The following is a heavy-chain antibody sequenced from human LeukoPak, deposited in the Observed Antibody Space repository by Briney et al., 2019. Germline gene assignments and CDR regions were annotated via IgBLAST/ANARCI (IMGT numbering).Heavy chain of an antibody. CDR1: GITFNSYA. D-gene: IGHD5-24*01. CDR3: AKGGGGYSYGLFDY. CDR2: ISGGGGST. Sequence: GGSLRLSCAASGITFNSYAMSWVRQAPGKGLEWVSGISGGGGSTYYADSVKGRFTIPRDNSKNTLYLQMNSLRAEDTAVYYCAKGGGGYSYGLFDYWGQGTLVTVSS. V-gene: IGHV3-23*01. J-gene: IGHJ4*02.